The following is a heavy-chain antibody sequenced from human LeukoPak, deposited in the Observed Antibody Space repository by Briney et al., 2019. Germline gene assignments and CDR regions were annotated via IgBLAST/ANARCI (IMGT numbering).Heavy chain of an antibody. CDR2: INPNSGGT. CDR1: GYTFTDYY. V-gene: IGHV1-2*02. Sequence: RASVKVSCKASGYTFTDYYMHWVRLAPGQGLEWMGWINPNSGGTNYAQKFQGRVTMTRDTSISTAYMELSRLRSDDTAVYYCARWGPYDILTGNPAPDVWGKGTTVTVSS. D-gene: IGHD3-9*01. CDR3: ARWGPYDILTGNPAPDV. J-gene: IGHJ6*04.